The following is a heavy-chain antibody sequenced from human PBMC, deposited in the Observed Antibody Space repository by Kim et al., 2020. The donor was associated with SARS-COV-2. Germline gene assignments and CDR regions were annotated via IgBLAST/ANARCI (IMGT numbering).Heavy chain of an antibody. Sequence: ASVKVSCKASGYTFTSYAMHWVRQAPGQRLEWMGWINAGNGNTKYSQKFQGRVTITRDTSASTAYMELSSLRSEDTAVYYCARVGWLRSNPVYYYYYGMDVWGQGTTVTVSS. D-gene: IGHD5-12*01. CDR1: GYTFTSYA. CDR2: INAGNGNT. CDR3: ARVGWLRSNPVYYYYYGMDV. V-gene: IGHV1-3*01. J-gene: IGHJ6*02.